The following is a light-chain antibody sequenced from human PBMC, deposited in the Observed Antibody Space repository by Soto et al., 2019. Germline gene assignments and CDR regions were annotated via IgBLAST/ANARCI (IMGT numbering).Light chain of an antibody. V-gene: IGKV1-27*01. CDR1: HGISNY. CDR2: TAS. CDR3: QKYNSAPPT. Sequence: DIQMTQSPSSLSASVGDRVTITCRASHGISNYLAWYQQKPGKVPKLLIHTASTLRSGVPSRFSGSGSGTDFTLTIGSLQPEDVATYYCQKYNSAPPTFGQGTKVDIK. J-gene: IGKJ1*01.